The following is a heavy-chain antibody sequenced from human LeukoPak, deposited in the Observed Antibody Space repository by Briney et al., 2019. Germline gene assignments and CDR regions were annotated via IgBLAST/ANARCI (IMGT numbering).Heavy chain of an antibody. CDR3: AKLDSSSLGTEVDY. CDR1: GFTFSTAW. Sequence: PGGSLRLSCAASGFTFSTAWMSWVRQAPGKGLEWVGRIKSKTDDGTTDYAAPVKGRFTISRDNSKNTLYLQMNSLRAEDTAVYYCAKLDSSSLGTEVDYWGQGTLVTVSS. D-gene: IGHD6-13*01. CDR2: IKSKTDDGTT. V-gene: IGHV3-15*01. J-gene: IGHJ4*02.